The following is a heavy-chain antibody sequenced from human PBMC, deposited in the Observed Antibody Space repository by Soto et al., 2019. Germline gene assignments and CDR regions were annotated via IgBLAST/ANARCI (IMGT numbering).Heavy chain of an antibody. Sequence: GALRLSCAASGFTFSSYWMSWVRQAPGKGLEWVANIKQDGSEKYYVDSVKGRFTISRDNAKNSLYLQMNSLRAEDTAVYYCARAANPPGYYYYMDVWGKGTTVTVSS. CDR2: IKQDGSEK. V-gene: IGHV3-7*01. CDR1: GFTFSSYW. CDR3: ARAANPPGYYYYMDV. J-gene: IGHJ6*03.